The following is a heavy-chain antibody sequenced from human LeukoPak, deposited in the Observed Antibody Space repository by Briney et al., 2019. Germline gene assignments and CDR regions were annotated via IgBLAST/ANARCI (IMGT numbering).Heavy chain of an antibody. CDR3: ARDEGSGYYGSGSLDY. D-gene: IGHD3-10*01. Sequence: PGGSLRLSCAASGFTFSRYAMHWVRQAPGKGLEWVAVISYHGSNKYYADSVKGRFTISRDNSKNTLYLQMNSLRAEDTALYYCARDEGSGYYGSGSLDYWGQGTLVTVSS. CDR1: GFTFSRYA. V-gene: IGHV3-30*04. CDR2: ISYHGSNK. J-gene: IGHJ4*02.